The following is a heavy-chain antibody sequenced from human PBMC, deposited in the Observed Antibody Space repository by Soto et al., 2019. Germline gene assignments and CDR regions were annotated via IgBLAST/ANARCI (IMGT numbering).Heavy chain of an antibody. D-gene: IGHD1-26*01. J-gene: IGHJ5*02. V-gene: IGHV4-30-2*01. Sequence: SETLSLTCAVSGGSISSGGYSWSWIRQPPGKGLEWIGSIYHSGSTYYNPSLKSRVTISVDRSKNQFSLKVSSVTAADTAVYYCARGLGANWFDPWGQGTLVTVSS. CDR1: GGSISSGGYS. CDR2: IYHSGST. CDR3: ARGLGANWFDP.